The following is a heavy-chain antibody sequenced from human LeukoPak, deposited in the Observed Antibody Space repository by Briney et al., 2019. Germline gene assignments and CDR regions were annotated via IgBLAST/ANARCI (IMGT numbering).Heavy chain of an antibody. Sequence: GASLKVSCKASGYTFTGYYMHWVRQAPGQGLEWMGWINPNSGGTNYAQKFQGRVTMTRDTSISTAYMELSRLRSDDTAVYYCARSYGSGSYYPNVWGQGTTVTVSS. CDR3: ARSYGSGSYYPNV. CDR1: GYTFTGYY. CDR2: INPNSGGT. D-gene: IGHD3-10*01. V-gene: IGHV1-2*02. J-gene: IGHJ6*02.